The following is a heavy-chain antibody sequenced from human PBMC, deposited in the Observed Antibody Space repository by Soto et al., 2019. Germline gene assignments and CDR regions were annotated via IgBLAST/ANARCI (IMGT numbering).Heavy chain of an antibody. D-gene: IGHD2-2*01. CDR2: ISYDGSNK. V-gene: IGHV3-30-3*01. Sequence: PGGSLRLSCAASGFTFSSYAMHWVRQAPGKGLEWVAVISYDGSNKYYADSVKGRFTISRDNSKNTLYLQMNSLRAEDTAVYYCARDRDCSSTSCQWAYYFDYWGQGTLVTVSS. J-gene: IGHJ4*02. CDR1: GFTFSSYA. CDR3: ARDRDCSSTSCQWAYYFDY.